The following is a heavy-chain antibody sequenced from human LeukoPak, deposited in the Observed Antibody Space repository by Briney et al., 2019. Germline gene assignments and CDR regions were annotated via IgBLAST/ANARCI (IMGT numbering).Heavy chain of an antibody. Sequence: SQTLSLTCTVSGGSISSGSYYWIWIRQAPGKGLEGIVYIYYTETNYNPSLKSRVTISTDTSKNQFSLKLYSVTAADTAVYYCATRKLGNDYWGQGTLVTVSS. D-gene: IGHD7-27*01. J-gene: IGHJ4*02. V-gene: IGHV4-61*01. CDR1: GGSISSGSYY. CDR2: IYYTET. CDR3: ATRKLGNDY.